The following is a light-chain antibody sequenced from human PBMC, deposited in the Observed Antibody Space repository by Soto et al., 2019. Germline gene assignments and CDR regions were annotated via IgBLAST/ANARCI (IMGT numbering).Light chain of an antibody. V-gene: IGLV2-8*01. CDR1: SNDIGGYNY. CDR2: EVN. Sequence: QSVLTQPPSASGSPRQSVTISCTGTSNDIGGYNYVSWYQQYPGKAPKLLISEVNERPAGVPDRFSGSKSDNTASLTVSGLQTEDEADYYCSSYAGSNNLIFGGGTKLTVL. CDR3: SSYAGSNNLI. J-gene: IGLJ2*01.